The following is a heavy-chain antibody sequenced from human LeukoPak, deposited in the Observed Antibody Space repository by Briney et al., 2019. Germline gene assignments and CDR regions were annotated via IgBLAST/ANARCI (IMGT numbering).Heavy chain of an antibody. D-gene: IGHD1-26*01. V-gene: IGHV3-30*18. J-gene: IGHJ4*02. Sequence: GGSLRLSCVTSGFTFSSYAMHWVRQAPGKGLEWVAVISYDGINEYYADSLKGRFTISRDSSGNTLYLQMNSLRIEDTAVYYCVKASSGSYRGGYFDYWGQGALVTVSS. CDR3: VKASSGSYRGGYFDY. CDR2: ISYDGINE. CDR1: GFTFSSYA.